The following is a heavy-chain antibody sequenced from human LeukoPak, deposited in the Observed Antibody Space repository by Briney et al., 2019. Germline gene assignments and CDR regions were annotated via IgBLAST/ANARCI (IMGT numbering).Heavy chain of an antibody. D-gene: IGHD3-10*01. Sequence: GASVKVSCKASGGTFSSYAITWVRQAPGQGLEWMGWISAYNGNTNYAQKLQGRVTMTTDTSTSTAYMELSRLRSDDTAVYYCARDSGERGSGSYLIAYWGQGTLVTVSS. CDR2: ISAYNGNT. CDR3: ARDSGERGSGSYLIAY. CDR1: GGTFSSYA. V-gene: IGHV1-18*01. J-gene: IGHJ4*02.